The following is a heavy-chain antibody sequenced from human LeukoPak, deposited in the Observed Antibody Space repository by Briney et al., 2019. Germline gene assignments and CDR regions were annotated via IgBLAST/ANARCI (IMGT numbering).Heavy chain of an antibody. CDR2: IIPIFGTA. Sequence: ASVKVSCKASGGTFSSYAISWVRQAPGQGLEWMGGIIPIFGTANYAQKFQGRVTITTDESTSTAYMELSSLRSEDTAVYYCARVIRGPNWFDPWGQGTLVTVSS. V-gene: IGHV1-69*05. CDR1: GGTFSSYA. J-gene: IGHJ5*02. D-gene: IGHD4-17*01. CDR3: ARVIRGPNWFDP.